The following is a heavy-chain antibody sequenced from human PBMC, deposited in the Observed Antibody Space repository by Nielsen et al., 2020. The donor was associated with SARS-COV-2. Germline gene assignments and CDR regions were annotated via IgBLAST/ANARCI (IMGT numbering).Heavy chain of an antibody. CDR1: GFTFSSYW. D-gene: IGHD3-16*01. CDR3: ARVGYDYVWGNLLHY. J-gene: IGHJ4*02. Sequence: GESLKISCAASGFTFSSYWMSWVRQAPGKGLEWVANIKQDGSEKYYVDSVKGRFTISRDNAKNSLYLQMNSLRVEDTAVYFCARVGYDYVWGNLLHYWGQGTLVTVSS. CDR2: IKQDGSEK. V-gene: IGHV3-7*01.